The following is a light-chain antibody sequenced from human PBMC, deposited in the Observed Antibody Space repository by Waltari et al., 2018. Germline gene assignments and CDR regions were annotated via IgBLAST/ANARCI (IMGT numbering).Light chain of an antibody. Sequence: DIVMTQSPDSLAVSLGERATINCKSSQSVLYSSNDKNYLAWYQQKPRQPPRLLIYWESTRESGVPDRFSCSGSGTDFTLTISSLQAEDVAVYYCQQYYSGPRTFGQGTKVEIK. J-gene: IGKJ1*01. CDR2: WES. V-gene: IGKV4-1*01. CDR3: QQYYSGPRT. CDR1: QSVLYSSNDKNY.